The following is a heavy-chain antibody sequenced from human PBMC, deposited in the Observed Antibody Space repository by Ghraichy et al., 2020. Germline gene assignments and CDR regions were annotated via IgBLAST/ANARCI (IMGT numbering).Heavy chain of an antibody. CDR2: IKQDGSDK. CDR1: GFSFSSFW. CDR3: VRESRSSSISD. Sequence: GGSLILSCAASGFSFSSFWMSWVRQAPGKGLEWVANIKQDGSDKNYVDAMKGRFTISRDNAKNSLYLQIDGLRAEDTAVYFCVRESRSSSISDWGQGTLAVVSS. J-gene: IGHJ4*02. V-gene: IGHV3-7*03. D-gene: IGHD6-6*01.